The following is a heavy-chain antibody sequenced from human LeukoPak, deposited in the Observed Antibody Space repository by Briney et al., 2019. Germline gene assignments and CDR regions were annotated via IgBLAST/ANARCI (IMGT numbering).Heavy chain of an antibody. V-gene: IGHV3-66*02. Sequence: GGSLRLSCAASGFTFSSNYMSWVRQAPGKGLEWVSVIYSGGSTYYADSVTGRFTISRDNSKNTLYLQMNSLRAEDTAVYYCASPTSDYYDSSGYFGYWGQGTLVTVSS. J-gene: IGHJ4*02. CDR2: IYSGGST. CDR3: ASPTSDYYDSSGYFGY. D-gene: IGHD3-22*01. CDR1: GFTFSSNY.